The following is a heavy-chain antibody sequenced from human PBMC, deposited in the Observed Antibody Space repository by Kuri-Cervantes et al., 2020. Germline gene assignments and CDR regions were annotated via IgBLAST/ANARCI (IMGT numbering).Heavy chain of an antibody. D-gene: IGHD3-16*01. CDR3: ARVRAVSGAYNDYAPLGY. Sequence: SGLTFSNYAMNWVRQAPGKGLEWVSGISGGGGSTYYADSVKGRFTISRDNSNTTLSLQMDSLRAEDTAVYYCARVRAVSGAYNDYAPLGYWGQGNLVTVSS. V-gene: IGHV3-23*01. CDR2: ISGGGGST. CDR1: GLTFSNYA. J-gene: IGHJ4*02.